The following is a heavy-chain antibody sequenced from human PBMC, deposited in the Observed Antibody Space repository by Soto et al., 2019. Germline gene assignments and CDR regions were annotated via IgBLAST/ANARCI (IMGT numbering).Heavy chain of an antibody. Sequence: QVQLQESGPRLVKPLQTLSLTCTVSGDSINSGDYYWSWIRQPPGRGLEWVGYSFYSGITDYNPSLKIRMNISMDTSKNQFSLRLNSVTAADTAVYFCARWSGVGVAGMDVWGQGTTVSVSS. CDR1: GDSINSGDYY. D-gene: IGHD3-10*01. CDR2: SFYSGIT. CDR3: ARWSGVGVAGMDV. J-gene: IGHJ6*02. V-gene: IGHV4-30-4*01.